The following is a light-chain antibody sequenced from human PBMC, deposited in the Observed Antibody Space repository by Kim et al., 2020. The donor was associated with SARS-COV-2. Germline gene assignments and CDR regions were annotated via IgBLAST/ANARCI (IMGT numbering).Light chain of an antibody. Sequence: PGERATLACWASQSVRNNLAWYQQQPGQGPKLLIYRASIRATGVPDRFSGSGSGTEFTLTISSLQSEDSAVYYCQQYDDWPPVTFGGGTKVDIK. J-gene: IGKJ4*01. CDR1: QSVRNN. CDR3: QQYDDWPPVT. V-gene: IGKV3-15*01. CDR2: RAS.